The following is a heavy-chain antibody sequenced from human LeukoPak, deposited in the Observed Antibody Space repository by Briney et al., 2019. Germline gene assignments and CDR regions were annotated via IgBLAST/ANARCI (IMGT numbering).Heavy chain of an antibody. J-gene: IGHJ4*02. CDR3: AKGSGSYTYFAY. Sequence: SETLSLTCIVSGGSISSSGYYWGWIRQPPGKGLACIGSVFYSVSTYYNPSLKSRVIISVDTSKNLFSLKLSSVTAADTAVYYCAKGSGSYTYFAYWGQGTLITVSS. CDR2: VFYSVST. CDR1: GGSISSSGYY. V-gene: IGHV4-39*07. D-gene: IGHD1-26*01.